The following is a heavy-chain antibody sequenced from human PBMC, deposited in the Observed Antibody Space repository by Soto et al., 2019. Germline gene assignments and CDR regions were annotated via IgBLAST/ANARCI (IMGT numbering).Heavy chain of an antibody. Sequence: GGSLRLSCAASGFTFSSYGMHWVRQAPGKGLEWVAVISYDGSNKYYADSVKGRFTISRDNSKNTLYLQMNSLRAEDTAVYYCAKDDSSGPNAFDIWGPGTMVTVSS. CDR1: GFTFSSYG. V-gene: IGHV3-30*18. J-gene: IGHJ3*02. CDR2: ISYDGSNK. CDR3: AKDDSSGPNAFDI. D-gene: IGHD3-22*01.